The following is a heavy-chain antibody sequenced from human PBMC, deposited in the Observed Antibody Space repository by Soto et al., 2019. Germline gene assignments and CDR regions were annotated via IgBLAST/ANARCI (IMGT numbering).Heavy chain of an antibody. CDR3: ARDWVRDRDGYNVGGFDY. CDR1: GGTFSSYT. V-gene: IGHV1-69*08. CDR2: IIPILGIA. J-gene: IGHJ4*02. Sequence: QVQLVQSGAEVKKPGSSVKVSCKASGGTFSSYTISWVRQAPGQGLEWMGRIIPILGIANYAQKFQGRVTITADKSTSTAYMVLSSLRSEDTAVYYCARDWVRDRDGYNVGGFDYWGQGTLVTVSS. D-gene: IGHD5-12*01.